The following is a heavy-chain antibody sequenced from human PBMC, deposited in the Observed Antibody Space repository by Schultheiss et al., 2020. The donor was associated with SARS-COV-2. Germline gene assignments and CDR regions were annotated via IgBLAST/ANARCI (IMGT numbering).Heavy chain of an antibody. CDR3: AKDARGFLTAVDY. J-gene: IGHJ4*02. D-gene: IGHD1-26*01. CDR2: ISYDGSNK. V-gene: IGHV3-30*18. CDR1: GFSFSSYW. Sequence: GGSLRLSCAASGFSFSSYWMSWVRQAPGKGLEWVAVISYDGSNKYYADSVKGRFTISRDNSKNTLYLQMNSLRAEDTALYYCAKDARGFLTAVDYWGQGTLVTVSS.